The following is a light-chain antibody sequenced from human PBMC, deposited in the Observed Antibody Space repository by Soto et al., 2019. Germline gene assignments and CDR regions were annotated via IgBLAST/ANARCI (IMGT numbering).Light chain of an antibody. CDR2: DVR. CDR3: SSYRSSTTFV. V-gene: IGLV2-14*03. CDR1: SSDVGAYNY. Sequence: QSVLTQPASVSGSPGQSITISCTGTSSDVGAYNYVSWYQQYPGRAPKVIIFDVRKRPSGVSTRFSGSKSGDTASLTISGLQAEDEADYYCSSYRSSTTFVFGTGTKVTVL. J-gene: IGLJ1*01.